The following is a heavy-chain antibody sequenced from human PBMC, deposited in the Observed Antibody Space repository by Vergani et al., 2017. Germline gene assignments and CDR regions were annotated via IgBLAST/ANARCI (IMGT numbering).Heavy chain of an antibody. CDR1: GGTFSSYA. D-gene: IGHD3-10*01. J-gene: IGHJ4*02. Sequence: QVQLVQSGAEVKKPGSSLKVSCKASGGTFSSYAISWVRQAPGQGLEWMGGIIPIVGTANYAQKFQGRVTITADESTSTAYMGLSSLRSEDTAVYYWARDGGSGSYYPLDYWGQGTLVTVSS. CDR3: ARDGGSGSYYPLDY. CDR2: IIPIVGTA. V-gene: IGHV1-69*01.